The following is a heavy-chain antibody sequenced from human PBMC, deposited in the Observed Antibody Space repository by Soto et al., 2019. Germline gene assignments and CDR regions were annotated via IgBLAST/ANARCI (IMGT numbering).Heavy chain of an antibody. D-gene: IGHD6-6*01. CDR2: INHSGST. Sequence: SETLSLTCAVYGGSFSGYYWSWIRQPPGKGLEWIGEINHSGSTNYNPSLKSRVTISVDTSKNQFSLKLSSVAAADTAVYYCARGGPTAGVVAARPDWVRRYYYYGMDVWGQGTTVTVSS. CDR1: GGSFSGYY. V-gene: IGHV4-34*01. CDR3: ARGGPTAGVVAARPDWVRRYYYYGMDV. J-gene: IGHJ6*02.